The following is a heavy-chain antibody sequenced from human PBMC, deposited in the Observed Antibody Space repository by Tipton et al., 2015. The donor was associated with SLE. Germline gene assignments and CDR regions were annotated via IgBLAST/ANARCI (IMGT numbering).Heavy chain of an antibody. CDR3: AKDGVEMATISPFDY. J-gene: IGHJ4*02. V-gene: IGHV3-30*02. CDR2: IRYDGSNK. D-gene: IGHD5-24*01. CDR1: GFTFSSYG. Sequence: SLRLSCAASGFTFSSYGMHWVRQAPGKGLEWVAFIRYDGSNKYYADSVKGRFTISRDNSKNMLYLQMNSLRAEDTAVYYCAKDGVEMATISPFDYWGQGTLVTVSS.